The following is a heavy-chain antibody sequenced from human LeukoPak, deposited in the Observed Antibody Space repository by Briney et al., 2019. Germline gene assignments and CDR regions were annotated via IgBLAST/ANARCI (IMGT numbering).Heavy chain of an antibody. V-gene: IGHV1-2*02. D-gene: IGHD1-26*01. J-gene: IGHJ4*02. CDR3: ARGGIVGATFDYFDY. Sequence: GASVKVSCKASGYTFTGYYMHWVRQAPGQGLEWMGWINPNSGGTNYAQKFQGRVTMTRDTSISTAYMELSRLRSDDTAVYYCARGGIVGATFDYFDYWGQGTLVTVSS. CDR2: INPNSGGT. CDR1: GYTFTGYY.